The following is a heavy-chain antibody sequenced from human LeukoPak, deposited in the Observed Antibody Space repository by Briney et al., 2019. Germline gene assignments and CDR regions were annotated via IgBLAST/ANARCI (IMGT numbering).Heavy chain of an antibody. CDR1: GGSISSSSYY. J-gene: IGHJ3*02. CDR3: ARHGTANWNDGFNAFEI. Sequence: SETLSLTCTVSGGSISSSSYYWGWIRQPPGKGLEWIGSIYYSGSTYYNPSLKSRVTISVDTSKNQFSLKLSSVTAADTAVYYCARHGTANWNDGFNAFEIWGQGTMVTVSS. CDR2: IYYSGST. V-gene: IGHV4-39*01. D-gene: IGHD1-1*01.